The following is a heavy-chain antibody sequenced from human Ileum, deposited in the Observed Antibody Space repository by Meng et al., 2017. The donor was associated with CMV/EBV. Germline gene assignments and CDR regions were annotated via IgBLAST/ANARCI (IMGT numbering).Heavy chain of an antibody. CDR1: GDSTSGFF. V-gene: IGHV4-59*10. CDR2: IYSSGST. Sequence: PLHQWGAGLLQPSETRSPTCTVSGDSTSGFFWSWIRQPAGKGLEWIGRIYSSGSTFYNPSLESRVTMSIDTSKNQFSLRLASVTAADTAVYFCAKEQSIGIAVTGIFDFWGQGALVTVSS. D-gene: IGHD6-19*01. J-gene: IGHJ4*02. CDR3: AKEQSIGIAVTGIFDF.